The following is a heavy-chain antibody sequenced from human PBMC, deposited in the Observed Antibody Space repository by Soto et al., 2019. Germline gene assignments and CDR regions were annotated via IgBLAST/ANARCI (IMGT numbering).Heavy chain of an antibody. J-gene: IGHJ6*02. Sequence: GGSLKLSCNASGFTFRNYGMRWVRQAPGKGLEWVSAISGSGGSTYYADYVKGRFTISRDNSKNTLYLQMNSLRAEDTAVSYCAKAEHYSGYDFYYYYGMDAWGQGTTVTVSS. CDR1: GFTFRNYG. CDR3: AKAEHYSGYDFYYYYGMDA. V-gene: IGHV3-23*01. D-gene: IGHD5-12*01. CDR2: ISGSGGST.